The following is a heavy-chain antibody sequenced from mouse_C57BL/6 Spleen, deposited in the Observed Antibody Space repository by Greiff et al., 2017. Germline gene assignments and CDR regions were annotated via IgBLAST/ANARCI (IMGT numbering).Heavy chain of an antibody. CDR2: INYDGSST. V-gene: IGHV5-16*01. J-gene: IGHJ2*01. Sequence: EVQLVESEGGLVQPGSSMKLSCTASGFTFSDYYMAWVRQVPEKGLEWVANINYDGSSTYYLDSLKSRFIISRDNAKNILYLQMSSLKSEDTATYYCARDREWSYFDYWGQGTTLTVSS. CDR1: GFTFSDYY. D-gene: IGHD1-3*01. CDR3: ARDREWSYFDY.